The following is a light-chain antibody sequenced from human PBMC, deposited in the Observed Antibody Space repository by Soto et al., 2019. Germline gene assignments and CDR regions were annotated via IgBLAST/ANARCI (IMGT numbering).Light chain of an antibody. CDR3: QSYDSSLSGPYV. J-gene: IGLJ1*01. Sequence: SVVSQPPSVSRARGQRVTISCTGSISNIGAGYDVHWYQQLPGTAPKLLIYGNSNRPSGVPDRFSGSKSGTSASLAITGLQAEDEADYYCQSYDSSLSGPYVFGTGTKVTVL. CDR2: GNS. V-gene: IGLV1-40*01. CDR1: ISNIGAGYD.